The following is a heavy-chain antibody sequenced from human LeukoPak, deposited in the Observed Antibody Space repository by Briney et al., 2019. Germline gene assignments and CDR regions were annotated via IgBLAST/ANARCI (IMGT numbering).Heavy chain of an antibody. D-gene: IGHD1-26*01. CDR1: GGSFSGYY. J-gene: IGHJ4*02. CDR3: ARGGARYSGRPGVLDY. Sequence: SETLSLACAVYGGSFSGYYWSWIRQPPGKGLEWIGEINHSGSTNYNPSLKSRVTISVDTSKNQFSLKLSSVTAADTAVYYCARGGARYSGRPGVLDYWGQGTLVTVSS. V-gene: IGHV4-34*01. CDR2: INHSGST.